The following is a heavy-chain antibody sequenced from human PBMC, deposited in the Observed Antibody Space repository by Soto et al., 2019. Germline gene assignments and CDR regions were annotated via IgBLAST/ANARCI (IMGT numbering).Heavy chain of an antibody. CDR2: SIPIFGTA. D-gene: IGHD5-12*01. Sequence: QVQLVQSGAEVKKPGSSVTVSCKASGGTFSSYTISWVRQAPGQGLEWMGGSIPIFGTANYAQKFQGRVTITADESTSTAYMELSSLRSEDTAVYYCARGNHRGLQLWYFDLWGRGTLVTVSS. J-gene: IGHJ2*01. CDR1: GGTFSSYT. V-gene: IGHV1-69*12. CDR3: ARGNHRGLQLWYFDL.